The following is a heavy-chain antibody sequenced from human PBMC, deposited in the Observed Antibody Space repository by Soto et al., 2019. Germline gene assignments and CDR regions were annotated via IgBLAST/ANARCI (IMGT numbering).Heavy chain of an antibody. V-gene: IGHV5-10-1*01. CDR2: IDPDDSST. J-gene: IGHJ4*02. D-gene: IGHD3-16*01. CDR3: VRGGTKPY. Sequence: XESLKISRKGSGYIFTSYWVNWVRQMPGKGLEWMGRIDPDDSSTNYSPSFQGHVTISADKSIATAYLQWSSLKASDTAMYYCVRGGTKPYWGQGTLVTVSS. CDR1: GYIFTSYW.